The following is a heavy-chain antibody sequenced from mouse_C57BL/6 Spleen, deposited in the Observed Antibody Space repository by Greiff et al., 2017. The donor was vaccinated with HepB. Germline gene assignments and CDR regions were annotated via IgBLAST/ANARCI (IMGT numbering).Heavy chain of an antibody. Sequence: VQLQQPGAELVKPGASVKLSCKASGYTFTSYWMQWVKQRPGQGLEWIGEIDPSDSYTNYNQKFKGKATLTVDTSSSTAYMQLSSLTSEDSAVYYCARSRYYGSSSYYAMDYWGQGTSVTVSS. CDR2: IDPSDSYT. V-gene: IGHV1-50*01. D-gene: IGHD1-1*01. CDR1: GYTFTSYW. J-gene: IGHJ4*01. CDR3: ARSRYYGSSSYYAMDY.